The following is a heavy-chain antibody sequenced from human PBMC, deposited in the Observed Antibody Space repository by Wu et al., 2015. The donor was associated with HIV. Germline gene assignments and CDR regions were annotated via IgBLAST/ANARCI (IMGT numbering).Heavy chain of an antibody. Sequence: QVQLVQSGAEVKKPGSSVKVSCKASGDTFIRYAISWVRHAPGQGLEWMGGIIPSFATPHYSQKFQGRVTITTDESTSTAYMEVSSLRSEDTAVYYCASDFGYYSGSVSWGQGTLVTVSS. CDR2: IIPSFATP. CDR3: ASDFGYYSGSVS. CDR1: GDTFIRYA. D-gene: IGHD6-19*01. V-gene: IGHV1-69*05. J-gene: IGHJ5*02.